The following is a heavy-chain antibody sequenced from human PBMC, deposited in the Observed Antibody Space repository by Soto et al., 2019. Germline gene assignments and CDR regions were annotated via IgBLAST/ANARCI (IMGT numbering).Heavy chain of an antibody. D-gene: IGHD3-3*01. V-gene: IGHV3-23*01. Sequence: GGSLRLSCAGSGFTFSRFAMSWVRQLPGKWLEWVSAISGSGQTTYYADSVKGRFTVSRDNSNNTLYLQMNSLRPEDTAVYYCAKDQRKPAIFGVVTLSWGQGXLVTVYS. J-gene: IGHJ5*02. CDR2: ISGSGQTT. CDR1: GFTFSRFA. CDR3: AKDQRKPAIFGVVTLS.